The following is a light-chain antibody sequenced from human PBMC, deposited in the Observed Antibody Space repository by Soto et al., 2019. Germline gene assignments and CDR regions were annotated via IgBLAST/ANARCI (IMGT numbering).Light chain of an antibody. Sequence: EVVMTQSPATLSVSPGERATLSCRASQNVHSNIAWYQQKPGQAPSLLISYASTRATGIPARLSGSGSGTSFTLTISSLQSEDFGVYYCQHYSNSPPTFGPGTKVEIK. J-gene: IGKJ3*01. V-gene: IGKV3-15*01. CDR2: YAS. CDR3: QHYSNSPPT. CDR1: QNVHSN.